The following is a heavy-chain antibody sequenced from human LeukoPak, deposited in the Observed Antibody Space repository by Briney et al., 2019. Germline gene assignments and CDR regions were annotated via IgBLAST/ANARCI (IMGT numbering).Heavy chain of an antibody. Sequence: GGSLRLSCAASGFTFSSYWMHWVRQAPGKGLVWVSRINSDGSSTSYADSVTGRFTISRDNAKNTLYLQMNSLRAKDTAVYSCAGDIAVAGSYFDYWGQGTLVTVSS. V-gene: IGHV3-74*01. CDR1: GFTFSSYW. CDR2: INSDGSST. J-gene: IGHJ4*02. CDR3: AGDIAVAGSYFDY. D-gene: IGHD6-19*01.